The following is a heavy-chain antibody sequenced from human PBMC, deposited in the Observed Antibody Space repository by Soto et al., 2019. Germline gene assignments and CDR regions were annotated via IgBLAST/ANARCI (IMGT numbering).Heavy chain of an antibody. J-gene: IGHJ4*02. Sequence: GGSLRLSCAASGFTFSSYSMNWVRQAPWKGLEWVSSISSSSSYIYYADSVKGRFTISRDNAKNSLYLQMNSLGAEDTAVYYCARDLTGYYYDNSGYPYYFDYWGQGTLVTVSS. D-gene: IGHD3-22*01. CDR3: ARDLTGYYYDNSGYPYYFDY. CDR1: GFTFSSYS. CDR2: ISSSSSYI. V-gene: IGHV3-21*01.